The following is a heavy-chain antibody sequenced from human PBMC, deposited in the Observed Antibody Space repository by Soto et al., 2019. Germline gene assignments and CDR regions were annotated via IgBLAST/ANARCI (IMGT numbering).Heavy chain of an antibody. Sequence: GGSLSLSFAASGFTFSSYGMHWVRQAPGKGLEWVAVIWYDGSNKYYADSVKGRFTISRDNSKNTLYLQMNSLRAEDTAVYYCAKDFGGSNWDPPFDYWGQGTLVTVSS. CDR1: GFTFSSYG. D-gene: IGHD7-27*01. CDR3: AKDFGGSNWDPPFDY. J-gene: IGHJ4*02. CDR2: IWYDGSNK. V-gene: IGHV3-33*06.